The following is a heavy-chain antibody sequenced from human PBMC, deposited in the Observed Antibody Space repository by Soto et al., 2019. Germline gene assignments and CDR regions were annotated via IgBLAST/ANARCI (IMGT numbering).Heavy chain of an antibody. V-gene: IGHV3-30*03. J-gene: IGHJ4*02. CDR1: GLTFNTFG. CDR2: ITYDGSKK. D-gene: IGHD3-22*01. CDR3: ARSSYDSSGYRQYHFDY. Sequence: GGSLRLSCAGSGLTFNTFGIHWVRQAPGKGLECVAVITYDGSKKYSDSVKGRFTTSRDTSKNTLYLQMNSLRAEDTAVYYCARSSYDSSGYRQYHFDYWGQGTLVTVSS.